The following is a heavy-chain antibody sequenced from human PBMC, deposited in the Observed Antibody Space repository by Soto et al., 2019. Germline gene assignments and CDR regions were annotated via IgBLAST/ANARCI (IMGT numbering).Heavy chain of an antibody. CDR3: ARGSAITSDY. D-gene: IGHD6-25*01. CDR1: GGSFSGYY. J-gene: IGHJ4*02. V-gene: IGHV4-34*01. Sequence: SETLSLTCAVYGGSFSGYYWSWIRQPPGKGLEWIGEINHSGSTNYNPSLKSRVTISVDTSKNQFSLKLSSVTAADTAVYYCARGSAITSDYWGQGTLVTVSS. CDR2: INHSGST.